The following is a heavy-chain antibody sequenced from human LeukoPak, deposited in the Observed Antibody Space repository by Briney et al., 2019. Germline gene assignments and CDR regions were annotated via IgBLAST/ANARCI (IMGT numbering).Heavy chain of an antibody. V-gene: IGHV1-3*01. J-gene: IGHJ6*02. CDR3: ASRSGYSSSWYGYYGMDV. CDR1: GYTFTSYA. Sequence: VSVKVSCKASGYTFTSYAMHWVRQAPGQRREWMGWINAGNGNTKYSQKFQGRVTITRDTSASTAYMELSSLRSEDTAVYYCASRSGYSSSWYGYYGMDVWGQGTTVTASS. CDR2: INAGNGNT. D-gene: IGHD6-13*01.